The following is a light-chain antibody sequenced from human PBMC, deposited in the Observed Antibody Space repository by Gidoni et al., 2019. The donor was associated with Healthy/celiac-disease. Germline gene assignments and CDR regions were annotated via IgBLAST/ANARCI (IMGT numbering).Light chain of an antibody. J-gene: IGKJ2*01. CDR2: DAS. Sequence: EIVLTQSPATLSLSPGERATLSCRASQSVSSYLAWYQQKPGQAPRLLIYDASNRATGIPARFSGSGSGTDFTLTISSLEPEDFAVYYCQQRSNWPYTFXQXTKLXIK. CDR1: QSVSSY. CDR3: QQRSNWPYT. V-gene: IGKV3-11*01.